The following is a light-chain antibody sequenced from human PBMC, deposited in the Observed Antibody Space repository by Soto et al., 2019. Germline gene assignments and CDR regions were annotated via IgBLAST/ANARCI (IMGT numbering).Light chain of an antibody. CDR2: EVT. J-gene: IGLJ3*02. V-gene: IGLV2-8*01. Sequence: TGTSSDVGAYNYVSWYQQHAGKAPKLVIYEVTKRPSGVPDRFSGSKSANTASLTVSGLQAEDEADYYCSSFASSNTWVFGGGTQLTVL. CDR1: SSDVGAYNY. CDR3: SSFASSNTWV.